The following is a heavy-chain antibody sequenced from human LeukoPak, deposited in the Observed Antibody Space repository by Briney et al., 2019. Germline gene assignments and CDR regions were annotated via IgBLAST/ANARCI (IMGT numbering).Heavy chain of an antibody. J-gene: IGHJ4*02. V-gene: IGHV4-34*01. CDR3: ARGRGNYYDSSGYYLDY. CDR2: INHSGST. Sequence: SETLSLTCAVDGGFFSGYYWSWIRQPPGKGLEWIGEINHSGSTNYNPSLKSRVTISVDTSKNQCSLKLSSVTAADTAVYYCARGRGNYYDSSGYYLDYWGQGTLVTVSS. CDR1: GGFFSGYY. D-gene: IGHD3-22*01.